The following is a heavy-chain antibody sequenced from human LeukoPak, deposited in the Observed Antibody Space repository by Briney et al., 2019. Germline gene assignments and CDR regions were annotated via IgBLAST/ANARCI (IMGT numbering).Heavy chain of an antibody. CDR3: ARRGKYDILTDAFDI. V-gene: IGHV4-4*02. CDR1: GGSISSSNW. CDR2: NYHSGST. Sequence: SETLSLTCAVSGGSISSSNWWSWVRQPPGKGLEWIGENYHSGSTNYNPSLKSRVTISVDKSKNQSSLKLSSVTAADTAVYYCARRGKYDILTDAFDIWGQGTMVTVSS. J-gene: IGHJ3*02. D-gene: IGHD3-9*01.